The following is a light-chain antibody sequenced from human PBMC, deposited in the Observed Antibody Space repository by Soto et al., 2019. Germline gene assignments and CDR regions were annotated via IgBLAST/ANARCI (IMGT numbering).Light chain of an antibody. CDR2: EVV. CDR1: DTDTGNYNY. CDR3: SSYSYLDIPVL. V-gene: IGLV2-14*01. Sequence: QSALTQPASVSGSPGQSITISCFGSDTDTGNYNYVSWYQQYPGKVPKLLIYEVVRRPSGISTRFSGSKSGTTASLTISGLQPEDEAHYYCSSYSYLDIPVLLGGGTKLTVL. J-gene: IGLJ2*01.